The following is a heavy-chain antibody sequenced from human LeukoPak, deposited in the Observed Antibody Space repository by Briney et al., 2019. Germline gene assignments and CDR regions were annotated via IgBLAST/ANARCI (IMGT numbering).Heavy chain of an antibody. CDR1: GYTFTSYG. J-gene: IGHJ4*02. V-gene: IGHV1-18*01. Sequence: ASVKVSCKASGYTFTSYGISWVRQAPGQGLEWMGWTSAYNGNTNYAQKLQGRVTMTTDTSTSTAYMELRSLRSDDTAVYYCARAYSSGWPLPYFDYWGQGTLVTVSS. CDR2: TSAYNGNT. D-gene: IGHD6-19*01. CDR3: ARAYSSGWPLPYFDY.